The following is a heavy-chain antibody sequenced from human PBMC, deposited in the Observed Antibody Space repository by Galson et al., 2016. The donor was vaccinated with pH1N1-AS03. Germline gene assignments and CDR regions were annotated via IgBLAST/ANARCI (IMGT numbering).Heavy chain of an antibody. CDR1: GYTFTSYY. CDR3: ARVSAGLTGYYYAMDV. Sequence: SVKVSCKASGYTFTSYYIHWVRQAPGQGREWMGIINPSDGNTNYAQRFQGRVTMTRDPSTSTVYMELRSLRSDDTAVYYCARVSAGLTGYYYAMDVCGQGPTVTVSS. D-gene: IGHD4/OR15-4a*01. CDR2: INPSDGNT. J-gene: IGHJ6*02. V-gene: IGHV1-46*01.